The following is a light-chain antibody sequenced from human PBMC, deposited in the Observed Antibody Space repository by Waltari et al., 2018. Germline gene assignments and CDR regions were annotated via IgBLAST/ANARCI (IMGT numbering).Light chain of an antibody. J-gene: IGLJ2*01. V-gene: IGLV3-19*01. Sequence: SSELTQDPAVSVALGQTVRITCHGDSLRSSYASWYQQKPGQAPVLVIYGKNNRPSGIPDRFSGSSSGNTASLTITGAQAEDEADYYCNSRDSSGSVVFGGGTKLTVL. CDR1: SLRSSY. CDR3: NSRDSSGSVV. CDR2: GKN.